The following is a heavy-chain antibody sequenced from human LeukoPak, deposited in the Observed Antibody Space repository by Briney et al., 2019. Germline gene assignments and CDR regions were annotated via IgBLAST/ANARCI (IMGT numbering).Heavy chain of an antibody. D-gene: IGHD6-19*01. CDR1: GYTFTSYY. CDR2: INPSGGST. Sequence: ASVKVSCKASGYTFTSYYMHWVRQAPGQGLEWMGIINPSGGSTSYAQKFQGRVTMTRDTSTSTVYMELSSLRSEDTAVYYCARGAYSSGWQSRDAFDPWGQGTLVTVSS. V-gene: IGHV1-46*01. CDR3: ARGAYSSGWQSRDAFDP. J-gene: IGHJ5*02.